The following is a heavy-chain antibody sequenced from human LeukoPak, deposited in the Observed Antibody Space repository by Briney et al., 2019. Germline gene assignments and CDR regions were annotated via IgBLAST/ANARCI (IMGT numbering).Heavy chain of an antibody. V-gene: IGHV4-30-2*01. CDR1: GGSISSGGYS. CDR2: IYHSGIT. CDR3: ARQGKGLYFDY. Sequence: PSETLSLTCAVSGGSISSGGYSWSWIRQPPGKGLEWIGYIYHSGITYYNPSLKSRVTISVDRSKNQFSLKLSSVTAADTAVYYCARQGKGLYFDYWGQGTLVTVSS. J-gene: IGHJ4*02.